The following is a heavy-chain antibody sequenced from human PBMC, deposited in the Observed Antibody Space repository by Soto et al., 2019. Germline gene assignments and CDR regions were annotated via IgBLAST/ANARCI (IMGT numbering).Heavy chain of an antibody. CDR2: ISPNSGAT. D-gene: IGHD6-25*01. CDR3: VREMWTRSGPQNFFDY. V-gene: IGHV1-18*01. Sequence: QVQLVQSEGELRQPGASVTVSCRASGYTFTSYGIIWVRQAPGQGLEWKGYISPNSGATTYAQDLKGRLTLTTEATTSTAYMELRSLSSDDTAIYYCVREMWTRSGPQNFFDYWGLGALVTVSS. CDR1: GYTFTSYG. J-gene: IGHJ4*02.